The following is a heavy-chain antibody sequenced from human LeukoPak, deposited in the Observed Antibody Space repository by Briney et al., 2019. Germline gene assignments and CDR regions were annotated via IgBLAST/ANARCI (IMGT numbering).Heavy chain of an antibody. CDR3: ARHPRAAAGPYYYYYYMDV. J-gene: IGHJ6*03. CDR2: IYSGGST. CDR1: GFHLNYQY. D-gene: IGHD6-13*01. Sequence: GSLRLFCAASGFHLNYQYMSWVRQAPGKGVEWVSVIYSGGSTYYADSVKGRFTISRDNSKNTLYLQMNSLRAEDTAVYYCARHPRAAAGPYYYYYYMDVWGKGTTVTISS. V-gene: IGHV3-66*04.